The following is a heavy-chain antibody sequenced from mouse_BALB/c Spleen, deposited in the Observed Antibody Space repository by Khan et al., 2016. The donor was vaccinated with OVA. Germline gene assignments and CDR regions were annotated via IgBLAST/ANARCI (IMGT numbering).Heavy chain of an antibody. Sequence: QVQLKQSGPGLVAPSQSLSITCTVSGFSLTSHGVHWVRQPPGKGLEWLGVIWAGGSTNYNSALMSRLSISKDSSKSQVFLKMNSLQNDDTAMYYCTSNREPDYFDYWGQGTTLTVSS. J-gene: IGHJ2*01. CDR3: TSNREPDYFDY. V-gene: IGHV2-9*02. CDR2: IWAGGST. CDR1: GFSLTSHG.